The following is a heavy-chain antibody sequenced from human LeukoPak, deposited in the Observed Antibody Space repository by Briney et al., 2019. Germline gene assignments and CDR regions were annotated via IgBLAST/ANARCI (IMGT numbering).Heavy chain of an antibody. Sequence: GGSLRLSCAASGFTFSSYSMNWVRQAPGKGLEWVSSISSSSSYIYYADSVKGRFTISRDNAKNSLYLQMNSLRAEDTAVYYCARDPDYGGNPVDYWGQGTLVTVSS. V-gene: IGHV3-21*01. D-gene: IGHD4-23*01. J-gene: IGHJ4*02. CDR2: ISSSSSYI. CDR3: ARDPDYGGNPVDY. CDR1: GFTFSSYS.